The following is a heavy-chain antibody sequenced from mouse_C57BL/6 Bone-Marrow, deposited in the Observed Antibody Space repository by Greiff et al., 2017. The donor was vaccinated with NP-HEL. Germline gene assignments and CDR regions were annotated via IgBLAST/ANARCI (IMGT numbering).Heavy chain of an antibody. V-gene: IGHV1-55*01. CDR3: ARSDLDYGSSPYYFDY. CDR2: IYPGSGST. CDR1: GYTFTSYW. Sequence: QVQLQQPGAELVKPGASVKMSCKASGYTFTSYWITWVKQRPGQGLEWIGDIYPGSGSTNYNEKFKSKATLTVDTSSSTAYMQLSSLTSEDSAVYYCARSDLDYGSSPYYFDYWGQGTTLTVSS. D-gene: IGHD1-1*01. J-gene: IGHJ2*01.